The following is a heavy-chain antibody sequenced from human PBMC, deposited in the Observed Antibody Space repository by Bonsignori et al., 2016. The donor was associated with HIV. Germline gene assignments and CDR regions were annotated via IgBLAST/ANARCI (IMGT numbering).Heavy chain of an antibody. D-gene: IGHD6-19*01. J-gene: IGHJ4*02. CDR3: TRGLAGSAWDKSPPNDY. V-gene: IGHV3-11*01. CDR2: ITTNGATT. Sequence: WIRQPPGKGLEWVSYITTNGATTHYADSVKGRFSVSRDNGKNTLYLQMNSLRAEDTAVYYCTRGLAGSAWDKSPPNDYWGQGTLVTVSS.